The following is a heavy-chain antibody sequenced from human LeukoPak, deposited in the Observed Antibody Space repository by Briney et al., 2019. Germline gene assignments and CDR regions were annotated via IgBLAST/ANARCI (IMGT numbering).Heavy chain of an antibody. CDR1: GFTFSSYN. D-gene: IGHD3-10*01. CDR2: ISSSSSYI. Sequence: GGSLRLSCAASGFTFSSYNMNWVRQAPGKGLEWVSSISSSSSYIYYADSVKGRFTISRDNAKNSLYLQMNSLRAEDTAVYYCAKDQELLWFGELPPFDYWGQGTLVTVSS. J-gene: IGHJ4*02. CDR3: AKDQELLWFGELPPFDY. V-gene: IGHV3-21*01.